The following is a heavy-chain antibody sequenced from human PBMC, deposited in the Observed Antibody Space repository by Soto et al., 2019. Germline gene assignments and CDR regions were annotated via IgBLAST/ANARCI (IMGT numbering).Heavy chain of an antibody. CDR1: GGSISSSSYY. J-gene: IGHJ4*02. V-gene: IGHV4-39*01. CDR2: IYYSGST. D-gene: IGHD6-13*01. CDR3: ARLSSSWPLLGFDY. Sequence: QLQLQESGPGLVKPSETLSLTCTVSGGSISSSSYYWGWIRQPPGKRLEWIGSIYYSGSTYYNPSLKSRVTIAGDTSKNQLALKLGSVTAADTAVYYCARLSSSWPLLGFDYWGQGTLVTFSS.